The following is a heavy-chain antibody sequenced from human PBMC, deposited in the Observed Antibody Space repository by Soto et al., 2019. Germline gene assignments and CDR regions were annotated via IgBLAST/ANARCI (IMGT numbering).Heavy chain of an antibody. D-gene: IGHD2-21*01. J-gene: IGHJ6*02. Sequence: QVQLVESGGGVVQPGRSLRLSCAASGFSFSSYGMHWVRQAPGKGLAWVAVISYDGSNKYYADSVKGRFTISRDNSKNTLYLQMNSLRAEDTAVYYCAKGYSGDFSMDVWGQGTTVTVSS. CDR3: AKGYSGDFSMDV. CDR1: GFSFSSYG. V-gene: IGHV3-30*18. CDR2: ISYDGSNK.